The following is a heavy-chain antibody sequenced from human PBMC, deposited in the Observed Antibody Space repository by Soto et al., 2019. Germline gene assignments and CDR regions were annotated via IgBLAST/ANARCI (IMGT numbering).Heavy chain of an antibody. D-gene: IGHD3-3*01. CDR2: IYYTGTT. Sequence: SETLSLTCTVSGGSISSYYWSWIRQPPGKGLEWIGYIYYTGTTNYNPSLKSRVTISVDTSKKQFSLNLASVTAADTAVYYCARGGPGDFWSGYYHFNFWGQGTLVTVSS. CDR1: GGSISSYY. V-gene: IGHV4-59*01. CDR3: ARGGPGDFWSGYYHFNF. J-gene: IGHJ4*02.